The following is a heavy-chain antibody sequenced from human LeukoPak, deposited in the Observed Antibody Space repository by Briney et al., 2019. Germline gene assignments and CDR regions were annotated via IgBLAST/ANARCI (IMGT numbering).Heavy chain of an antibody. CDR3: ARGYGDYVSYYYYCMDV. CDR2: ISSSSSTI. J-gene: IGHJ6*03. D-gene: IGHD4-17*01. CDR1: GFTFSDYS. Sequence: GGSLRLSCAASGFTFSDYSMNWVRQAPGKGLEWVSYISSSSSTIYYADSVKGRFTISRDNAKNSLYLQLNSLRAEDTAVYYCARGYGDYVSYYYYCMDVWAKGTTVTVSS. V-gene: IGHV3-48*01.